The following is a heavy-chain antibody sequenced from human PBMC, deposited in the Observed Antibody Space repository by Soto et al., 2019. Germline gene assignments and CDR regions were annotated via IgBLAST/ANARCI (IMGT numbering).Heavy chain of an antibody. CDR1: GFTFRSYA. Sequence: GGSLRLSCASSGFTFRSYAMHWVRQAPGKGLEWVAVISYDGRDKYYRDSVKGRFTISRDNSKNTLDLQMDSLRAENTALYHCAKARGEEKNGDFLFDYWGQGSLVTVSS. J-gene: IGHJ4*02. CDR3: AKARGEEKNGDFLFDY. D-gene: IGHD4-17*01. CDR2: ISYDGRDK. V-gene: IGHV3-30*18.